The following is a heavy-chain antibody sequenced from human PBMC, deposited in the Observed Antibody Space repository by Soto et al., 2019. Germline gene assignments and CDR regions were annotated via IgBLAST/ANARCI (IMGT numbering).Heavy chain of an antibody. J-gene: IGHJ3*02. CDR1: GGSVSSGSYY. V-gene: IGHV4-61*01. CDR2: IYYSGST. CDR3: ARLYGIDAFEI. D-gene: IGHD4-17*01. Sequence: SETLSLTCTVSGGSVSSGSYYWSWIRQPPGKGLEWIGYIYYSGSTNYNPSLKSRVTISVDTSKNQFSLKLSSVTAADTAVYYCARLYGIDAFEIWGQGTMVTVSS.